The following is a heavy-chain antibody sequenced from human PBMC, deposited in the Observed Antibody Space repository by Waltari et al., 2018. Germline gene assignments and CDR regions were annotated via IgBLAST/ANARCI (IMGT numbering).Heavy chain of an antibody. J-gene: IGHJ4*02. D-gene: IGHD6-19*01. Sequence: EAFLVESGEGLVQPGGSLRLSCAASGITCRNYLLHWVRKTPGKGLVWGAGISNDGITTTYADSVKGRFTISRDNAKSTLYLQMSTLRVEDTAVYYCASEDDNSGWFGPLGRGNGGSALSPWGQGTLVTVSS. V-gene: IGHV3-74*01. CDR1: GITCRNYL. CDR3: ASEDDNSGWFGPLGRGNGGSALSP. CDR2: ISNDGITT.